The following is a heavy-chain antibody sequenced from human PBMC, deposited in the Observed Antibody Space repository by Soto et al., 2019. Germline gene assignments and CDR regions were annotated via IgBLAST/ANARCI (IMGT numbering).Heavy chain of an antibody. D-gene: IGHD3-9*01. Sequence: EVQLVESGGGLVQPGGSLRLSCAASGFTFSSYWMSWVRQAPGKGLEWVANIKQDGSEKYYVDSVKGRFTISRDNAKNSLYLQMNSLRAEDTAVYYCARENWYDILTGYCDGMDVWGQGTTVTVSS. CDR3: ARENWYDILTGYCDGMDV. V-gene: IGHV3-7*04. CDR2: IKQDGSEK. J-gene: IGHJ6*02. CDR1: GFTFSSYW.